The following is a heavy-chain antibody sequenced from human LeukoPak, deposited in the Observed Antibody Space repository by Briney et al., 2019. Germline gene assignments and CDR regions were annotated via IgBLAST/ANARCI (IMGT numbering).Heavy chain of an antibody. CDR3: ARESETSGWYDY. Sequence: PGGSLRLSCAAPGFIFGNYAIHWVRQAPGKGLEWVSLISGDGGSTFYADSVKGRFTISGDNSKNSLSLQMSSLRSEDTALYYCARESETSGWYDYWGQGTLVTVSS. CDR2: ISGDGGST. D-gene: IGHD6-19*01. J-gene: IGHJ4*02. CDR1: GFIFGNYA. V-gene: IGHV3-43*02.